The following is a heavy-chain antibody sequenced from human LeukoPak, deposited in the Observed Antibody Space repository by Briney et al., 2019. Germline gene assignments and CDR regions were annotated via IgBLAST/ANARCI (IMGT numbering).Heavy chain of an antibody. CDR3: ALGGRDGYNFDY. CDR1: GFTFSSYW. V-gene: IGHV3-43D*03. D-gene: IGHD5-24*01. CDR2: ISWDGGST. J-gene: IGHJ4*02. Sequence: GGSLRLSCAASGFTFSSYWMHWVRQAPGKGLVWVSLISWDGGSTYYADSVKGRFTISRDNSKNSLYLQMNSLRAEDTALYYCALGGRDGYNFDYWGQGTLVTVSS.